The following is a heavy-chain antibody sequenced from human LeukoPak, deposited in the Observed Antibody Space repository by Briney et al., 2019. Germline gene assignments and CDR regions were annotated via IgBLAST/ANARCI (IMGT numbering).Heavy chain of an antibody. D-gene: IGHD6-19*01. V-gene: IGHV3-66*01. CDR3: TTSGWWGYFDY. Sequence: GGSLRLSCAASGFTFRTYALHWVRQAPGKGLEWVSIIYSGGSTYYADSVRGRFTISRDNSKNTLYLLMNSLRAEDTAVYYCTTSGWWGYFDYWGQGTLVTVSS. J-gene: IGHJ4*02. CDR2: IYSGGST. CDR1: GFTFRTYA.